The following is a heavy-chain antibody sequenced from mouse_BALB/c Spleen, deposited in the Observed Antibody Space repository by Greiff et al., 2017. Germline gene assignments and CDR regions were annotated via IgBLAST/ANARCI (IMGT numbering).Heavy chain of an antibody. V-gene: IGHV3-5*02. CDR2: IYYSGTI. D-gene: IGHD2-3*01. J-gene: IGHJ4*01. CDR1: GISITTGNYR. CDR3: ARDWDSLYDGYYVCAMDY. Sequence: EVQLQESGPGLVKPSQTVSLTCTVTGISITTGNYRWSWIRQFPGNKLEWIGYIYYSGTITYNPSLTSRTTITRDTSKTQFFLEMNSLTAEDTATYYCARDWDSLYDGYYVCAMDYWGQGTSVTVSS.